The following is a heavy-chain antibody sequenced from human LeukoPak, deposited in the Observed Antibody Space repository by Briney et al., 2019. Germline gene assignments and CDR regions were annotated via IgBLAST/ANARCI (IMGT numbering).Heavy chain of an antibody. J-gene: IGHJ4*02. V-gene: IGHV3-23*01. CDR1: GFTFSSCA. D-gene: IGHD3-22*01. CDR3: AKDPTDFDSSGQTYFDY. Sequence: PGGSLRLSYAASGFTFSSCAMSWVRQAPGKGLEWVSAISTSGGRTFYADSVKGRFTISRDNSKNTLYLQMNSLKAEDTAIYYCAKDPTDFDSSGQTYFDYWGQGTLVTVSS. CDR2: ISTSGGRT.